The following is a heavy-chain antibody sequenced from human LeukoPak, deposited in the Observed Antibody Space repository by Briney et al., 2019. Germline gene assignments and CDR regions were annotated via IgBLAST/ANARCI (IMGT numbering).Heavy chain of an antibody. Sequence: GGSLRLSCAASGFTFSSYAMHWVRQAPGKGLEWVAVISYDGSNKYYADSVKGRFTISRDNFKNTLYLQMNSLRAEDTAVYYCAREPVAYCGGDCYSGYFDYWGQGTLVTVSS. D-gene: IGHD2-21*02. J-gene: IGHJ4*02. V-gene: IGHV3-30-3*01. CDR2: ISYDGSNK. CDR1: GFTFSSYA. CDR3: AREPVAYCGGDCYSGYFDY.